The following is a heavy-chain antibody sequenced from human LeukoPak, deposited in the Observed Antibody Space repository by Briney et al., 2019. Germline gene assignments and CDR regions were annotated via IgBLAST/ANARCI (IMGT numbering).Heavy chain of an antibody. CDR3: TTPTVASNFDY. D-gene: IGHD6-19*01. CDR1: GFSFSVYE. J-gene: IGHJ4*02. V-gene: IGHV3-48*03. Sequence: GGSLRLSCAASGFSFSVYEIHWVRQAPGKGLEWISDVSSSGTTTYYADSVKGRFTISRDNAKNSLYLQMNSLRAEDTAVYYCTTPTVASNFDYWGQGTLVTVSS. CDR2: VSSSGTTT.